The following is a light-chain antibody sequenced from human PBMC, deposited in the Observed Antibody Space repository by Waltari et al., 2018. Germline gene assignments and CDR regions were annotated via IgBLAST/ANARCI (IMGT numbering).Light chain of an antibody. CDR1: SSNIGTGDD. CDR3: QSYDSSLSGSV. J-gene: IGLJ2*01. Sequence: QSVLTQPPSVSGAPGQRVPISCTGSSSNIGTGDDVPWYQQLPGTAPKPLIYGNSNRPSGVPDRFSGSKSGTSASLAITGLQAEDEADYYCQSYDSSLSGSVFGGGTKLTVL. V-gene: IGLV1-40*01. CDR2: GNS.